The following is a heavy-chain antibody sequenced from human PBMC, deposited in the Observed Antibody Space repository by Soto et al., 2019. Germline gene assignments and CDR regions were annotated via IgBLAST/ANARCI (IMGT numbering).Heavy chain of an antibody. D-gene: IGHD3-10*01. V-gene: IGHV4-30-2*01. CDR2: IYHSGST. CDR1: GGSISSGGYS. J-gene: IGHJ4*02. Sequence: QLQLQESGSGLVKPSQTLSLTCAVSGGSISSGGYSWSWIRQPPGKGLEWIGYIYHSGSTYYNPSLKSRVTISVDRSKNQCSLKLSSVTAADTAVYYCARENNVLPGGYFDYWGQGTLVTFSS. CDR3: ARENNVLPGGYFDY.